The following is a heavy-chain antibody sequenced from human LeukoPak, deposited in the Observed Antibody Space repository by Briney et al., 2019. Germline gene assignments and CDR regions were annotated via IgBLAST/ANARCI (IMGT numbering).Heavy chain of an antibody. CDR3: ASSGPRSVYYFDY. CDR1: GGSVSSGSYY. CDR2: IYYSGST. Sequence: PSETLSPTCTVSGGSVSSGSYYWSWIRQPPGKGLEWIGYIYYSGSTNYNPSLKSRVTISVDTSKYQFSLKLSSVTAADTAVYYCASSGPRSVYYFDYWGQGTLVTVSS. V-gene: IGHV4-61*01. D-gene: IGHD3-10*01. J-gene: IGHJ4*02.